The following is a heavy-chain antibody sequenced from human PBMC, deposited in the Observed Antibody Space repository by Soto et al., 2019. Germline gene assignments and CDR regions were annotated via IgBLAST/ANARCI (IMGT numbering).Heavy chain of an antibody. V-gene: IGHV3-23*01. D-gene: IGHD3-16*02. CDR2: ISGSGGST. Sequence: GGSLRLSCAASGFTFSSYAMSWVRQAPGKGLEWVSAISGSGGSTTYADSVKGRFTISRDNSKNTLYLQMNSLRAEDTAVYYCAKDRIPDIITFGGVIVDAFDIWGQGTMVTVSS. CDR3: AKDRIPDIITFGGVIVDAFDI. J-gene: IGHJ3*02. CDR1: GFTFSSYA.